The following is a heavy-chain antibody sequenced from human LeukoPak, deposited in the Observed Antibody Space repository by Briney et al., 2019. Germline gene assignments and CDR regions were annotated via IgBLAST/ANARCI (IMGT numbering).Heavy chain of an antibody. D-gene: IGHD3-10*01. CDR1: GFTFDDYA. Sequence: GGSLRLSCAASGFTFDDYAMHWVRQAPGKGLEWVSGISWNSGSIGYADSVKGRFTISRDNAKNSLYLQMNSLRAEDTALYYCAKEGGTGVFDYWGQGTLVTVSS. CDR3: AKEGGTGVFDY. J-gene: IGHJ4*02. CDR2: ISWNSGSI. V-gene: IGHV3-9*01.